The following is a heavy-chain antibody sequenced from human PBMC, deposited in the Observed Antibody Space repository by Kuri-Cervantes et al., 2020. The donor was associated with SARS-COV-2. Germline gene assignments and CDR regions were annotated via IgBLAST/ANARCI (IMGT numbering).Heavy chain of an antibody. D-gene: IGHD2-8*02. CDR1: GFTFSSYG. CDR2: IRYDGSET. V-gene: IGHV3-30*02. CDR3: ARDCSTGLCTSFDY. J-gene: IGHJ4*02. Sequence: GESLKISCAASGFTFSSYGMHWVRQAPGKGLEWGAYIRYDGSETYYADSVKGRLSISRDNSKNSLYVQMDSLTPEDTAMYYCARDCSTGLCTSFDYWGQGTLVTVSS.